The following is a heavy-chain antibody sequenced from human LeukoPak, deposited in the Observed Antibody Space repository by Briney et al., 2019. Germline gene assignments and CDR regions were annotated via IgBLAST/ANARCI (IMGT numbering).Heavy chain of an antibody. CDR2: MYYSGST. V-gene: IGHV4-39*07. CDR1: GGSISSSGQY. D-gene: IGHD3-22*01. Sequence: SETLSLTCTVSGGSISSSGQYWVWIRQPPGKGLEWIGSMYYSGSTYCNSSLKSRVTISGDTSKNQFSPKLSSMTAADTAVYYCARDSRDHYDSSGSVYYFDYWGQGTLVTVSS. J-gene: IGHJ4*02. CDR3: ARDSRDHYDSSGSVYYFDY.